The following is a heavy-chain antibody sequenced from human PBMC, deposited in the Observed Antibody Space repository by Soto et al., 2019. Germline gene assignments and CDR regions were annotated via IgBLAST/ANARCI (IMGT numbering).Heavy chain of an antibody. CDR2: ISAYNGNT. J-gene: IGHJ4*02. V-gene: IGHV1-18*01. CDR3: ARDASGLWFGEYTFPYYFDY. CDR1: GYTFTSYG. D-gene: IGHD3-10*01. Sequence: ASVRVSCKASGYTFTSYGIRWVRQAPGQGLEWMGWISAYNGNTNYAQKLQGRVTMTTDTSTSTAYMELRSLRSDDTAVYYCARDASGLWFGEYTFPYYFDYWGQGTLVTVSS.